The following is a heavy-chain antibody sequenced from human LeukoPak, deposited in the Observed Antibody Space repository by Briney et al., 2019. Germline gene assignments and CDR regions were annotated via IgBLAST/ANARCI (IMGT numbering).Heavy chain of an antibody. CDR1: GYTFTGYY. D-gene: IGHD2-2*01. V-gene: IGHV1-2*02. CDR3: ARSLGYCSSTSCYPHYYYMDV. J-gene: IGHJ6*03. Sequence: ASVKVSCKASGYTFTGYYMHWVRQAPGQGLEWMGWINPNSGGTNYAQKFQGRVTMTRDTSISTAYMELSRLRSDDTAVYYCARSLGYCSSTSCYPHYYYMDVWGKGTTVTVSS. CDR2: INPNSGGT.